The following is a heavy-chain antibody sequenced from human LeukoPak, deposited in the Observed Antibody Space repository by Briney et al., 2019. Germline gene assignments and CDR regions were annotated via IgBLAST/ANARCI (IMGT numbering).Heavy chain of an antibody. D-gene: IGHD6-13*01. CDR1: GFTFSNYG. Sequence: GGTLRLSCAASGFTFSNYGMSRVRQAPGKGLEWVSGISGSGGSTYYADSVKGRFTISRDNSKNTLFLQMNSLRAEDTALYYCATGDVSSWEYFWGQGTLVTVSS. J-gene: IGHJ4*02. CDR2: ISGSGGST. V-gene: IGHV3-23*01. CDR3: ATGDVSSWEYF.